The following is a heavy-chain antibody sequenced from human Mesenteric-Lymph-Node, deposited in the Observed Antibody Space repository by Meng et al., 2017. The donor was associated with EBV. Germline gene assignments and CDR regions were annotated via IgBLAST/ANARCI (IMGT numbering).Heavy chain of an antibody. Sequence: VRIEQLGYKGNKPRASLKVSGKASGYTCTSNGLSWVRQAPGQGLEWMGWISAYSGNTNYAQILQGRVTLTTDTSTSTAYMELRSLRSDDTAVYYCARETGSGDLDYWGQGTLVTVSS. V-gene: IGHV1-18*01. CDR2: ISAYSGNT. J-gene: IGHJ4*02. CDR1: GYTCTSNG. D-gene: IGHD6-19*01. CDR3: ARETGSGDLDY.